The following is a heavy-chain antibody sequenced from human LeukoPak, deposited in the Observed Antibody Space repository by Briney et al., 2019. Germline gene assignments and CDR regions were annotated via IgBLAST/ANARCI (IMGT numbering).Heavy chain of an antibody. CDR3: ARDPTTVTKGLDI. V-gene: IGHV4-59*11. CDR2: ISYIGST. CDR1: GGSFSSHY. J-gene: IGHJ3*02. Sequence: PSETLSLTCTVSGGSFSSHYWSWIRQPPGKGLECIGYISYIGSTNYNPSLKSRVTISVDTSKNQFSLKLSSVTAADTAVYYCARDPTTVTKGLDIWGQGTMVTVSS. D-gene: IGHD4-17*01.